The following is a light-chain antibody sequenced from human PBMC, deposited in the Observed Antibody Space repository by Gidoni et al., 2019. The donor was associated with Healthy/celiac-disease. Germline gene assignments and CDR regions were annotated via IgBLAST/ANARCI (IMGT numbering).Light chain of an antibody. CDR1: QSFSSSY. V-gene: IGKV3-20*01. CDR2: GAS. Sequence: EIVLPQSPGTLSLSPGERATLSCRASQSFSSSYLAWYQQKPGQAPRPLLYGASRRATGIPDRFSGSGSGTDFTLTISRLEPEDFAVYYCQQYGSSPMCSFGQGTKLEIK. J-gene: IGKJ2*04. CDR3: QQYGSSPMCS.